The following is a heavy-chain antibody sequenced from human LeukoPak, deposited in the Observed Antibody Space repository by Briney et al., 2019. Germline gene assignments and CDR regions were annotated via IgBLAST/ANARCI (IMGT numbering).Heavy chain of an antibody. D-gene: IGHD3-22*01. CDR1: GGSIGSFY. V-gene: IGHV4-59*01. J-gene: IGHJ4*02. CDR2: IYYSGST. CDR3: ARGSIGGLNY. Sequence: PSETLSLTCTVSGGSIGSFYWTWIRQPPGKGLEWIGYIYYSGSTNYNPSLKSRVTISVDTFKNQISLKLSSVTTADTASYYCARGSIGGLNYWGQGTLVTVSS.